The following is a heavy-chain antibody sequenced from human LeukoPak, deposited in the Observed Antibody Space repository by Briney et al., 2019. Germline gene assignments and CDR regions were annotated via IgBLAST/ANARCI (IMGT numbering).Heavy chain of an antibody. Sequence: AASVKVSCKASGYTFTSYYMHWVRQAPGPGLEWMGIINPSGGSTSYAQKFQGRVTMTRDTSTSTVYMELSSLRSEDTAVYYCARDQPYCSSTSCYARTINWFDPWGQGTLVTVSS. V-gene: IGHV1-46*01. CDR1: GYTFTSYY. CDR2: INPSGGST. CDR3: ARDQPYCSSTSCYARTINWFDP. J-gene: IGHJ5*02. D-gene: IGHD2-2*01.